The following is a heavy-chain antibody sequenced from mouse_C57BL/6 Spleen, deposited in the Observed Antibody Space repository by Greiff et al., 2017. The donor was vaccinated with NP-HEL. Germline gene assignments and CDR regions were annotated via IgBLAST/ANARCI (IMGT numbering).Heavy chain of an antibody. V-gene: IGHV5-6*01. Sequence: EVQGVESGGDLVKPGGSLKLSCAASGFTFSSYGMSWVRQTPDKRLEWVATISSGGSYTYYPDSVKGRFTISRDNAKNTLYLQMSSLKSEDTAMYYCARHSNYDYWGQGTLVTVSA. J-gene: IGHJ3*01. CDR3: ARHSNYDY. CDR1: GFTFSSYG. D-gene: IGHD2-5*01. CDR2: ISSGGSYT.